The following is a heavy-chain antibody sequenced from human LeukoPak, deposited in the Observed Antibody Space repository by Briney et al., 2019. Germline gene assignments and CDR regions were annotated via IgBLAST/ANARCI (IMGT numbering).Heavy chain of an antibody. D-gene: IGHD2-2*01. CDR3: VSRSSTSCYESLFDY. CDR1: GGTFSSYA. J-gene: IGHJ4*02. CDR2: IIPIFGTA. Sequence: SVKVSCKASGGTFSSYAISWVRQAPGQGLEWMGGIIPIFGTANYAQKFQGRVTITADESTSTAYMELSSLRSEDTAVYYCVSRSSTSCYESLFDYWGQGTLVTVSS. V-gene: IGHV1-69*13.